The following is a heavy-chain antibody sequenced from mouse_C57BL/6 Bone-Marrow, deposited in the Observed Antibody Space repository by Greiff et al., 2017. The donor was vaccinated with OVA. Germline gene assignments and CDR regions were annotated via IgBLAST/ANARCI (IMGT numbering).Heavy chain of an antibody. D-gene: IGHD1-1*01. CDR2: IDPENGDT. V-gene: IGHV14-4*01. Sequence: VQLQQSGAELVRPGASVKLSCTASGFNIKDDYMHWVKQRPEQGLEWIGWIDPENGDTEYASKFQGKATITADTSSNTAYLQLSSLTSEDTAVYYCTTLDYYGRSYGFAYWGQGTLVTVSA. CDR3: TTLDYYGRSYGFAY. CDR1: GFNIKDDY. J-gene: IGHJ3*01.